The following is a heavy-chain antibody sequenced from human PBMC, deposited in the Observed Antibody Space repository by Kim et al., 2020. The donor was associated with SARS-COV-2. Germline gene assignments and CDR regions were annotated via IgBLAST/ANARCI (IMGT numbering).Heavy chain of an antibody. D-gene: IGHD1-26*01. CDR3: ARDHRIGNSYGMDV. J-gene: IGHJ6*02. CDR2: IGTAGDT. CDR1: GFTFSSYD. V-gene: IGHV3-13*04. Sequence: GGSLRLSCAASGFTFSSYDMHWVRQATGKGLEWVSAIGTAGDTYYPGSVKGRFTISRENAKNSLYLQMNSLRAGDTAVYYCARDHRIGNSYGMDVWGQGTTVTVSS.